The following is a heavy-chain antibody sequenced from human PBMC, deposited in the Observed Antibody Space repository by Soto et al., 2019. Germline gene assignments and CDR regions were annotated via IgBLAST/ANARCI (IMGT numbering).Heavy chain of an antibody. CDR3: ARAAYCGGDCYPGYFQH. D-gene: IGHD2-21*02. Sequence: QVQLVQSGAEVKKPGSSVKVSCKASGGTFSSYAISWVRQAAGQGLEWMGGIIPIFGTANYAQKFQGRVTITADESTSTAYMELSSLRSEDTAVYYCARAAYCGGDCYPGYFQHWGQGTLVTVSS. CDR2: IIPIFGTA. J-gene: IGHJ1*01. V-gene: IGHV1-69*12. CDR1: GGTFSSYA.